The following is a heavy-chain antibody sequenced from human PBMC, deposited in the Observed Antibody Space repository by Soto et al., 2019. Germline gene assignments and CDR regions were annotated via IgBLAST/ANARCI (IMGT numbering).Heavy chain of an antibody. D-gene: IGHD3-16*02. CDR3: EHLGELSLMDVVDY. CDR1: GFTFSSYA. Sequence: EVQLLESGGGLVQPGGSLRLSCAASGFTFSSYAMSWVRQAPGKGLEWVSAISGSGGSTYYADSVKGRFTISRDNSKNTLYLKMNSRRAEDTAVYYCEHLGELSLMDVVDYWGQGTLVTVSS. V-gene: IGHV3-23*01. CDR2: ISGSGGST. J-gene: IGHJ4*02.